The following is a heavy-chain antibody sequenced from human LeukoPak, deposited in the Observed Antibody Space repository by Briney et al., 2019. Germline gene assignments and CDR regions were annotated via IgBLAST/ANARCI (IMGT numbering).Heavy chain of an antibody. J-gene: IGHJ4*02. Sequence: GGSLRLSCAASGFPFSDYYMSWIRQAPGKGLEWLSYISSSGRYTHYADSVKGRFTISRDNAKNSLYLQMNSLRVEATAVFYCARDGGSGSSFDYWGQGTLVTVSS. V-gene: IGHV3-11*05. CDR2: ISSSGRYT. CDR1: GFPFSDYY. D-gene: IGHD3-10*01. CDR3: ARDGGSGSSFDY.